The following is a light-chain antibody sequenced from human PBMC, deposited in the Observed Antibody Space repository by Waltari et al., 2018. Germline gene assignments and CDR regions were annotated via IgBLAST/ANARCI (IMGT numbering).Light chain of an antibody. CDR1: SSDVGGYYS. CDR3: SSYTSSSTVV. V-gene: IGLV2-14*01. CDR2: EVS. Sequence: SSLTQPASVSGSPGPSITISCTGTSSDVGGYYSVSWYLQHPGKAPKLMIYEVSNRPSGVSNRFSGSKSGNTASLTISGLQAEDEADYYCSSYTSSSTVVFGGGTKLTVL. J-gene: IGLJ2*01.